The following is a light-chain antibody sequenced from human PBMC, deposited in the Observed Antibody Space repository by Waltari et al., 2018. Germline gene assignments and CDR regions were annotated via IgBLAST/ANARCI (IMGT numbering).Light chain of an antibody. V-gene: IGKV1-39*01. CDR2: GAS. J-gene: IGKJ2*01. Sequence: DIQMTQSPSSLSASVGDRVTITCRASQSIGSYLSWCQQKPGKAPKLLIYGASRLQSGVPSRFSGSESGTDFTLTISSLQPEDSATYYCQQSYNTPYTFGQGTKLEI. CDR1: QSIGSY. CDR3: QQSYNTPYT.